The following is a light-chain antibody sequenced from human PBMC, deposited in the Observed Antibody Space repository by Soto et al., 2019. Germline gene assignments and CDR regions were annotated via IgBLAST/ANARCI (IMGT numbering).Light chain of an antibody. CDR1: SGDVGAYDF. CDR3: VSFTVQYSYV. J-gene: IGLJ1*01. CDR2: DVS. V-gene: IGLV2-14*01. Sequence: QSALTQPASVSGSPGQSITIACTGTSGDVGAYDFVSWYQHHPGKAPRLVIYDVSRRPAGASDRFSGSKSGSTASLTISSLQAEDEADYYCVSFTVQYSYVFGTGTKLTVL.